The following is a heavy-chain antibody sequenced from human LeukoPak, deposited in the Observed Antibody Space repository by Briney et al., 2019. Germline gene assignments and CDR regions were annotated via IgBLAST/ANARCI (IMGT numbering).Heavy chain of an antibody. CDR1: GFTFSSYG. D-gene: IGHD2-2*01. J-gene: IGHJ5*02. V-gene: IGHV3-30*02. CDR2: IRYDGSNK. CDR3: AKDGEYCSSTSSFPNPKSFAS. Sequence: GGSLRLSCAASGFTFSSYGMHWVRQAPGKGLEWVAFIRYDGSNKYYADSVKGRFTISRDNSKNTLYLQMNSLRAEDTAVYYFAKDGEYCSSTSSFPNPKSFASWGQETLVTAS.